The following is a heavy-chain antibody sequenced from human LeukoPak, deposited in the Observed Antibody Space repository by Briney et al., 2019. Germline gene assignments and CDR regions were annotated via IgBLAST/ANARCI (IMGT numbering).Heavy chain of an antibody. J-gene: IGHJ2*01. CDR3: ARRAYCGGDCNWYFDL. CDR1: GGSFSGYY. D-gene: IGHD2-21*01. Sequence: SETLSLTCAVYGGSFSGYYWSWIRQPPGKGLEWSGEINHSGSTNYNPSLKSRVTISVDTSKNQFSLKLSSVTAADTAVYYCARRAYCGGDCNWYFDLWGRGTLVTVSS. CDR2: INHSGST. V-gene: IGHV4-34*01.